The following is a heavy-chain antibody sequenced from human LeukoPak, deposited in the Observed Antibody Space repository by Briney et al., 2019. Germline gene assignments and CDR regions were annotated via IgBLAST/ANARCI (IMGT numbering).Heavy chain of an antibody. Sequence: PSETLSLTCAVYGGSFSGYYWSWIRQPPGKGLKWIGEINHSGSTNYNPSLKSRVTISVDTSKNQFSLKLSSVTAADTAVYYCARGSGGYCSSTSCLKRNYYYYYMDVWGKGTTVTVSS. CDR2: INHSGST. CDR3: ARGSGGYCSSTSCLKRNYYYYYMDV. CDR1: GGSFSGYY. D-gene: IGHD2-2*03. J-gene: IGHJ6*03. V-gene: IGHV4-34*01.